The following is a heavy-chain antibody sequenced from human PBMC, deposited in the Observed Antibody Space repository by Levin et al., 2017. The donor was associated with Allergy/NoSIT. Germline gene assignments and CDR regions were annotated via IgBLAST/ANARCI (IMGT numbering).Heavy chain of an antibody. CDR1: GFAFSDYY. CDR2: IRKRSYSYST. D-gene: IGHD3-16*01. V-gene: IGHV3-72*01. J-gene: IGHJ3*01. CDR3: VRVLDYYDGRGHSVDAFDV. Sequence: QSGGSLRLSCAASGFAFSDYYIDCVRQAPGKGLEWVGRIRKRSYSYSTVYAASVTGRFTISRDDSKNSVYLQMNSLKTEDTAVYYCVRVLDYYDGRGHSVDAFDVWGRGTLVTVSS.